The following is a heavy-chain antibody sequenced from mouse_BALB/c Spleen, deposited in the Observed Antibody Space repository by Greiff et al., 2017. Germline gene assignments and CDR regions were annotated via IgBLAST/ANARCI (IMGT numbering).Heavy chain of an antibody. Sequence: QVQLQQSGAELMKPGASVKISCKATGYTFSSYWIEWVKQRPGHGLEWIGEILPGSGSTNYNEKFKGKATFTADTSSNTAYMQLSSLTSEDSAVYYCARCYYDYDGPMDYWGQGTSVTVSS. CDR1: GYTFSSYW. V-gene: IGHV1-9*01. CDR2: ILPGSGST. CDR3: ARCYYDYDGPMDY. D-gene: IGHD2-4*01. J-gene: IGHJ4*01.